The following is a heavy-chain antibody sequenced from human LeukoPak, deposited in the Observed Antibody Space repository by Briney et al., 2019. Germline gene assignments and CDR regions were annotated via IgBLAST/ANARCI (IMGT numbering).Heavy chain of an antibody. Sequence: SETLSLTCTVSGVSISSSNSYWGWIRQPPGKGLEWIGYIYYSGSTNYNPSLKSRVTISVDTSKNQFSLKLSSVTAADTAVYYWARGALMGPIPGGNWFDPWGQGTLVTVSS. CDR1: GVSISSSNSY. D-gene: IGHD2-8*01. J-gene: IGHJ5*02. CDR2: IYYSGST. V-gene: IGHV4-61*05. CDR3: ARGALMGPIPGGNWFDP.